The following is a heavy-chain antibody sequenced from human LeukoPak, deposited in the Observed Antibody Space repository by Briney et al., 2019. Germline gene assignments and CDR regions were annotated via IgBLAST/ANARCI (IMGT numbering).Heavy chain of an antibody. D-gene: IGHD3-16*01. CDR1: GFTFNSYA. CDR3: ARDPLSYY. J-gene: IGHJ4*02. CDR2: ISSNGGTT. Sequence: GGSLRLSCSASGFTFNSYAMHWVRQAPGKGLEYVSAISSNGGTTYYADSVKGRFTISRDNAKNSLYLQMNSLRDVDTAVYYCARDPLSYYWGQGTLVTVSS. V-gene: IGHV3-64*04.